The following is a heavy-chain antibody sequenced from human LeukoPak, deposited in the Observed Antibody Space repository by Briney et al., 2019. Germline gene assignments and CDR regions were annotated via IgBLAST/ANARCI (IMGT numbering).Heavy chain of an antibody. Sequence: GGSLRLSCGGSGFTFKSFSMQWVRQAPGKGLEWVSAISGSGGSTYYADSVKGRFTISRDNSKNTLYLQMNSLRAEDTAVYYCAKDPPARWPGVWFDHNWFDPWGQGTLVTVSS. D-gene: IGHD3-10*01. CDR1: GFTFKSFS. V-gene: IGHV3-23*01. CDR3: AKDPPARWPGVWFDHNWFDP. CDR2: ISGSGGST. J-gene: IGHJ5*02.